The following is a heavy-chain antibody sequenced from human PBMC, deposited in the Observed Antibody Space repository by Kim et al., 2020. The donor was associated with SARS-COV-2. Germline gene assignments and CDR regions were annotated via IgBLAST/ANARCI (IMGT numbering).Heavy chain of an antibody. D-gene: IGHD1-26*01. CDR3: ARVHSGSYFNDAFDI. Sequence: GGSLRLSCAASGFTFGDYYMSWIRQAPGKGLEGVSYISSSGSTIYYADSVKGRFTISRDNAKNSLYLQMNSLRAEDTAVYYCARVHSGSYFNDAFDIWGQGTMVTVSS. CDR2: ISSSGSTI. CDR1: GFTFGDYY. J-gene: IGHJ3*02. V-gene: IGHV3-11*01.